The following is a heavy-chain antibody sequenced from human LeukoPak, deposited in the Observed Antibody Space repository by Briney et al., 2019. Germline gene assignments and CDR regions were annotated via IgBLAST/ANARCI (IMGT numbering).Heavy chain of an antibody. Sequence: GGSLRLSRAGSGVILNNYAVHSVRQPPRKGVEWGSGISWNSGTIDNADSVRGRFTISRDNAKTSLYLQMDSLRDKDTAFYYCAKDNRRHYTSGPNPDSLHWGQGALVTVSS. CDR3: AKDNRRHYTSGPNPDSLH. J-gene: IGHJ4*02. CDR2: ISWNSGTI. D-gene: IGHD6-19*01. CDR1: GVILNNYA. V-gene: IGHV3-9*01.